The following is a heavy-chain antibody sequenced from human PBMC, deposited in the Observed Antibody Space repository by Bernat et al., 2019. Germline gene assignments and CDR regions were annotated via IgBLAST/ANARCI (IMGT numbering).Heavy chain of an antibody. V-gene: IGHV3-23*01. CDR2: ISGSGTST. D-gene: IGHD3-16*02. J-gene: IGHJ6*03. CDR3: ARGSLVYYYYMDV. CDR1: GLTFSTYA. Sequence: EVQLLESGGGLVQPGGSLRLSCAASGLTFSTYAMTWVRQAPGKGLEWVSGISGSGTSTYYADSVKGRFTISRDNSKNTLYLQMNSLRAEDTAVYYCARGSLVYYYYMDVWGKGTTVTVSS.